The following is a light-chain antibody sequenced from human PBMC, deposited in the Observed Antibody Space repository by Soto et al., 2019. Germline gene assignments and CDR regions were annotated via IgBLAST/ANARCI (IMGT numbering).Light chain of an antibody. CDR2: SAS. J-gene: IGKJ1*01. V-gene: IGKV1-39*01. CDR1: QTVTDY. Sequence: IQMTQSPSSLSASVGDRVTITCRAGQTVTDYLNWYQHKPGKAPKLLIYSASTLQSGVPSRFSGSGSGTDFTLTITSLQPEDFGTYYCHQTYSTPQTFGQGTKV. CDR3: HQTYSTPQT.